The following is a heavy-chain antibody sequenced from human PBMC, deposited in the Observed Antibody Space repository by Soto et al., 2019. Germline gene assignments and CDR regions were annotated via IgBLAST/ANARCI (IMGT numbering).Heavy chain of an antibody. J-gene: IGHJ6*02. D-gene: IGHD1-1*01. V-gene: IGHV3-48*02. CDR2: ISDNSDSI. Sequence: GGSLRLSCAASGFTFSSYSLNWVRQAPGKGLQWVSYISDNSDSIHYTDSVKGRFTISRDNAKNSLYLQMNSLRDEDTAVYFCARDWNIDNYFAYYGMDVWGQGTTVTVSS. CDR1: GFTFSSYS. CDR3: ARDWNIDNYFAYYGMDV.